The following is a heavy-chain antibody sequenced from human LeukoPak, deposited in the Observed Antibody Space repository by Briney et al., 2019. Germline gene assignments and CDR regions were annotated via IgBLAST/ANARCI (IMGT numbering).Heavy chain of an antibody. V-gene: IGHV4-39*01. Sequence: SERLSLTCTVSGGSISNTRRTYSWGWTRQPPGKGLEWSGTIYYSGNTYYNPSLKIRLSIFVDTSKNQFSLKLSSVTAADTGVYYCARQFYDNGPAYDYWGQGTLVTVSS. CDR1: GGSISNTRRTYS. J-gene: IGHJ4*02. D-gene: IGHD2/OR15-2a*01. CDR2: IYYSGNT. CDR3: ARQFYDNGPAYDY.